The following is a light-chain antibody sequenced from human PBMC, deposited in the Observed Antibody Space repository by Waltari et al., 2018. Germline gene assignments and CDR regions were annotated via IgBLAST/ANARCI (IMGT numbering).Light chain of an antibody. CDR2: SNN. V-gene: IGLV1-44*01. CDR1: SSTIGSNT. CDR3: AAWDDSLNGWGV. J-gene: IGLJ2*01. Sequence: QSVLTQPPSASGTPGQRVTISCSGSSSTIGSNTVNWYQQLPGTAPKLLIHSNNQRPSGVPDRFSGSKSGTSASLAISGLQSEDEADYYCAAWDDSLNGWGVFGGGTKLTVL.